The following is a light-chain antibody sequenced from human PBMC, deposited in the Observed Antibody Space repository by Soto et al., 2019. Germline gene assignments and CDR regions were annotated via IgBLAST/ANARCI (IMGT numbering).Light chain of an antibody. J-gene: IGKJ2*01. CDR3: QQYNNWPPVT. Sequence: EIVMTQSPATLSVSPGEGATLSCRASQSVSSNLAWYQQKPGQAPRLLIYGASTRATGFPARFSGSGSGTEFTLTISSLQSEDFAVYYCQQYNNWPPVTFGQGTKLEIK. CDR1: QSVSSN. CDR2: GAS. V-gene: IGKV3-15*01.